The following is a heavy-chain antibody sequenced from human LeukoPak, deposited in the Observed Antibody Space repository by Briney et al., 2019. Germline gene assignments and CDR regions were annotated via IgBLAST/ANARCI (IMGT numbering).Heavy chain of an antibody. Sequence: SETLSLTCTVSGGSISSSSYYWGWIRQPPGKGLEWIGSIYYSGSTYYNPSLKSRVTISVDTSKNQFSLKLSSVTAADTAVYYCAREGMVRGVFTNYYYGMDVWGQGTTVTVSS. J-gene: IGHJ6*02. D-gene: IGHD3-10*01. V-gene: IGHV4-39*07. CDR2: IYYSGST. CDR1: GGSISSSSYY. CDR3: AREGMVRGVFTNYYYGMDV.